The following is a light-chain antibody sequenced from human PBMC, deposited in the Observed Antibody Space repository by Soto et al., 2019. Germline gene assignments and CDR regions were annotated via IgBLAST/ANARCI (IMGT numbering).Light chain of an antibody. CDR1: SSDVGGYNY. J-gene: IGLJ1*01. CDR2: EVS. CDR3: NSYTSSSLYV. V-gene: IGLV2-14*01. Sequence: QSALTQPASVSGSPGQSITISCTGTSSDVGGYNYVSWYQQHPGKAPKLMIYEVSDRPSGVSNRFSGSKSGNTASLTISGLQAEDEADYYCNSYTSSSLYVFGTGTQVTVL.